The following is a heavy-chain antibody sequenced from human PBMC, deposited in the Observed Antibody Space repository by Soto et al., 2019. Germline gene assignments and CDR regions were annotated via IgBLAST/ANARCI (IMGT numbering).Heavy chain of an antibody. Sequence: EVQLVESGGGLVKPGGSLRLSCAASGFTFSSYSMNWVRQAPGKGLEWVSSISSSSSYIYYADSVKGRFTISRDNAKNSLYLQMNSLRAEDTAVYYCARRGYSYGEQWDYWGQGTLVTVSS. CDR3: ARRGYSYGEQWDY. J-gene: IGHJ4*02. D-gene: IGHD5-18*01. CDR2: ISSSSSYI. V-gene: IGHV3-21*01. CDR1: GFTFSSYS.